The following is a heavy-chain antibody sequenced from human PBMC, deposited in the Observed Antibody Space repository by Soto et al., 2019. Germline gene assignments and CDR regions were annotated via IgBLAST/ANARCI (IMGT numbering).Heavy chain of an antibody. D-gene: IGHD5-12*01. Sequence: PGGSLRLSCAASGFTVSSNYMSWVRQAPGKGLEWVSAISGSGGTTYYADSVKGRFTISRDSSKNTLYLQMNSLRAEDAAIYYCTKAHRGYSGAAFDYWGQGTLVTVSS. CDR2: ISGSGGTT. V-gene: IGHV3-23*01. J-gene: IGHJ4*02. CDR1: GFTVSSNY. CDR3: TKAHRGYSGAAFDY.